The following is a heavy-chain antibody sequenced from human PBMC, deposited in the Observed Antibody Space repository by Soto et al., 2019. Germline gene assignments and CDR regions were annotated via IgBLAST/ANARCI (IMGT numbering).Heavy chain of an antibody. Sequence: SETLSLTCAVYGGSFSGHYWSWIRQPPGKGLEWIGEINHSGSTNYNPSLKSRVTISVDTSKNQFSLKLSSVTAADTAVYYCARGLPAFYYFDYWGQGTLVTVSS. CDR2: INHSGST. CDR1: GGSFSGHY. J-gene: IGHJ4*02. CDR3: ARGLPAFYYFDY. V-gene: IGHV4-34*01.